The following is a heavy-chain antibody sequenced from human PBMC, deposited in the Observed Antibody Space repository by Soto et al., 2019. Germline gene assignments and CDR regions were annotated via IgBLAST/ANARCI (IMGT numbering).Heavy chain of an antibody. Sequence: AGGSLRLSCAASGFTFSSYAMSWVRQAPGKGLEWVSAISGSGGSTYYADSVKGRFTISRDNSKNTLYLQMNSLRAEDTAVYYCAKVVARDRSSLISSYDFWSAYYPFDYWGQGALVTVSS. V-gene: IGHV3-23*01. CDR3: AKVVARDRSSLISSYDFWSAYYPFDY. D-gene: IGHD3-3*01. CDR2: ISGSGGST. CDR1: GFTFSSYA. J-gene: IGHJ4*02.